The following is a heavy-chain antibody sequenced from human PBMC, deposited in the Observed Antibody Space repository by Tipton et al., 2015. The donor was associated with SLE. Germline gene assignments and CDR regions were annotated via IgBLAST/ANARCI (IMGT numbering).Heavy chain of an antibody. D-gene: IGHD6-19*01. CDR2: IYYSGGT. Sequence: TLSLTCSVSGGSISGHYWSWIRQPPGKGLEWIGYIYYSGGTNYNPSLNSRVTISLDTSTNQFSLKLNSVTAADTAVYYCARCSSGWYNIFYYYMDVWGKGTTVTVSS. J-gene: IGHJ6*03. V-gene: IGHV4-59*11. CDR3: ARCSSGWYNIFYYYMDV. CDR1: GGSISGHY.